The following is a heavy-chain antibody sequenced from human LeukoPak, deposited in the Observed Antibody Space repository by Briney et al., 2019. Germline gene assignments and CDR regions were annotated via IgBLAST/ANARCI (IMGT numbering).Heavy chain of an antibody. CDR1: GFTFSSNY. D-gene: IGHD3-22*01. CDR2: IYSGGST. V-gene: IGHV3-66*01. Sequence: GGSLRLSCAASGFTFSSNYMSWVRQAPGKGLEWVSVIYSGGSTYYADSVKGRFTISRDNSKNTLYLQMNSLRAEDTAVYYCAYWYYDSSGYPANAFDIWGQGTMVTVSS. J-gene: IGHJ3*02. CDR3: AYWYYDSSGYPANAFDI.